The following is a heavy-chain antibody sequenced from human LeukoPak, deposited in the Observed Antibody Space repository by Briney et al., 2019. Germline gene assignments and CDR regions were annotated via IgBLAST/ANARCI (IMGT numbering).Heavy chain of an antibody. Sequence: PGRSLRLSCAASGFTFDDYAMHWVRQAPGKGLEWVSGISWNSGSIGYADSVKGRFTISRDNAKNSLYLQMNSLRAEDTALYYCAKDSTNYYDSPSGYWGQGTLVTVSS. CDR1: GFTFDDYA. V-gene: IGHV3-9*01. D-gene: IGHD3-22*01. CDR2: ISWNSGSI. J-gene: IGHJ4*02. CDR3: AKDSTNYYDSPSGY.